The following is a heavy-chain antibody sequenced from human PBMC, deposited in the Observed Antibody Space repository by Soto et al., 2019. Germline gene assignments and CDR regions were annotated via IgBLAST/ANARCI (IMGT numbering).Heavy chain of an antibody. D-gene: IGHD3-3*01. Sequence: PGGSLRLSCAASGFTFSSYEMNWVRQAPGKGLEWVSYISSSGSTIYYADSVKGRFTISRDNAKNSLYLQMNSLRAEDTAVYYCASGRITIFGVVIWGQGTLVTVSS. CDR1: GFTFSSYE. V-gene: IGHV3-48*03. CDR3: ASGRITIFGVVI. CDR2: ISSSGSTI. J-gene: IGHJ4*02.